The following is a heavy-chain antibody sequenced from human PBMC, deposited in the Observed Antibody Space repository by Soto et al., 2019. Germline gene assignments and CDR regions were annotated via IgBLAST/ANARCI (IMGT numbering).Heavy chain of an antibody. CDR1: GGSISSGGYY. CDR3: AGIYSGSPGGTLRY. J-gene: IGHJ4*02. V-gene: IGHV4-31*03. Sequence: QVQLQESGPGLVKPSQTLSLTCTVSGGSISSGGYYWSWIRQHPGKGLAWIGYIYYSGSTYYNPSLMSRVTISVATSKNQFSLKLSSVTVADTAVYYCAGIYSGSPGGTLRYWGQGTLVTVSS. CDR2: IYYSGST. D-gene: IGHD1-26*01.